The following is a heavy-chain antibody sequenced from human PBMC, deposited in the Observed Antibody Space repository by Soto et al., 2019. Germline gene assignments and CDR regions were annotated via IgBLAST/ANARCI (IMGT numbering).Heavy chain of an antibody. CDR2: IYYSGST. D-gene: IGHD4-17*01. V-gene: IGHV4-39*01. J-gene: IGHJ4*02. Sequence: SETLSLTCTVSGGSISSSSYYWGWIRQPPGKGLEWIGSIYYSGSTYYNPSLKSRVTISVDTSKNQFSLKLSSVTAADTAVYYCARLRTDYGERDYWGQGTLVTVSS. CDR1: GGSISSSSYY. CDR3: ARLRTDYGERDY.